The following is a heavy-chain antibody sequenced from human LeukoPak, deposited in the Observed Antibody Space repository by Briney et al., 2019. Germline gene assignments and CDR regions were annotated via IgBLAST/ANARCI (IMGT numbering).Heavy chain of an antibody. CDR1: GYSISSDYY. CDR3: ARVGAYCSGGSCGGFDY. J-gene: IGHJ4*02. D-gene: IGHD2-15*01. CDR2: IYYSGST. V-gene: IGHV4-61*01. Sequence: SETLSLTCTVSGYSISSDYYWSWIRQPPGKGLEWIGYIYYSGSTSYNPSLKSRVTISVDTSKNQFSLKLGSVTAADTAMYYCARVGAYCSGGSCGGFDYWGQGTLVTVSS.